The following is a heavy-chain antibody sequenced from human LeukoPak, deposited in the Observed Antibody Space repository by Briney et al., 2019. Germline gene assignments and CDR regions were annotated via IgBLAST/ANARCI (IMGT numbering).Heavy chain of an antibody. J-gene: IGHJ4*02. D-gene: IGHD3-10*01. CDR3: AKLWGFGELQFDY. CDR1: GFTFSSYG. Sequence: GGSLRLSCAASGFTFSSYGMSWVRQAPGKGLEWVSAISGSGGSTYYADSVKGRFTISRGNSKNTLYLQMNSLRAEDTAVYYCAKLWGFGELQFDYWGQGTLVTVSS. CDR2: ISGSGGST. V-gene: IGHV3-23*01.